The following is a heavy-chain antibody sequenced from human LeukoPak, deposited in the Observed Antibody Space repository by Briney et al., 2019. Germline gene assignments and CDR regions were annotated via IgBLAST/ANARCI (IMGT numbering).Heavy chain of an antibody. CDR1: GFTFSDYY. V-gene: IGHV3-11*01. CDR2: ISSSGSTI. CDR3: TTLLGYCSGGSCWGY. J-gene: IGHJ4*02. Sequence: GGSLRLSCAASGFTFSDYYMSWIRQAPGKGLEWVSYISSSGSTIYYADSVKGRFTISRDIAKNSLYLQMNSLRAEDTAVYYCTTLLGYCSGGSCWGYWGQGTLVTVSS. D-gene: IGHD2-15*01.